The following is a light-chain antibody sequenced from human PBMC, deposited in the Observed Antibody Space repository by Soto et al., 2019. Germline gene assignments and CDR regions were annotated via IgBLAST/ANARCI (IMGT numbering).Light chain of an antibody. CDR1: QSISSY. CDR3: QQSYNTPYT. Sequence: DIQMTQSPSSLSASVGDRVTTTCRASQSISSYLNWYQQKPGKAPKLLIYGASTLQSGVPPRFSGSGSGTDFTLTISNLQPEDFATYYCQQSYNTPYTFGQGTKLEIK. J-gene: IGKJ2*01. V-gene: IGKV1-39*01. CDR2: GAS.